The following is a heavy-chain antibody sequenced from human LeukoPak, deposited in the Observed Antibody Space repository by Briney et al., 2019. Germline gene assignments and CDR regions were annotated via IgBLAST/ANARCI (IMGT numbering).Heavy chain of an antibody. V-gene: IGHV5-10-1*01. CDR1: GYSFTSYW. CDR3: ARLIDSSGYYPFFDY. Sequence: GGSLKISCKGSGYSFTSYWISWVRQMPGKGLEWMGRIDPSDSYTNYSPSFQGHVTISADKSISTAYLQWSSLKASDTAMYYCARLIDSSGYYPFFDYWGQGTLVTVSS. CDR2: IDPSDSYT. D-gene: IGHD3-22*01. J-gene: IGHJ4*02.